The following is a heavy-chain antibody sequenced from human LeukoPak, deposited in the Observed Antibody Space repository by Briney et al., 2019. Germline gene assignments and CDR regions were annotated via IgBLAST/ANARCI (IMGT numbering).Heavy chain of an antibody. Sequence: SETLSLTCTVSGGSISSGSYYWSWIRQPPGKGLEWIGYIYHSGSTYYNPSLKSRVTISVDRSKNQFSLKLSSVTAADTAVYYCARDQGEYGGSFDYWGQGTLVTVSS. V-gene: IGHV4-30-2*01. J-gene: IGHJ4*02. D-gene: IGHD4-23*01. CDR2: IYHSGST. CDR1: GGSISSGSYY. CDR3: ARDQGEYGGSFDY.